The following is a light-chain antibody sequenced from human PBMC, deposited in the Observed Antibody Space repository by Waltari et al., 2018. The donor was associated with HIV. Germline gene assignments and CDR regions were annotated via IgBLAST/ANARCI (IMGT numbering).Light chain of an antibody. CDR3: AAWDDSLSPHYV. J-gene: IGLJ1*01. CDR2: RNN. CDR1: SSNIGSNY. V-gene: IGLV1-47*01. Sequence: QSVLTQPPSASGTPGQRVTISCSGSSSNIGSNYVYWYQQLPGTARKPLIDRNNQRPSGVPDRFSGSKSGTSASLAISGLRSEDEADYYCAAWDDSLSPHYVFGTGTKVTVL.